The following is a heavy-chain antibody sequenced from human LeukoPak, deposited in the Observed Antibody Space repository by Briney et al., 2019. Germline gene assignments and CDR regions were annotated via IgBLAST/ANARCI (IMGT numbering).Heavy chain of an antibody. D-gene: IGHD1-26*01. J-gene: IGHJ4*02. CDR2: INQDGSKK. V-gene: IGHV3-7*03. CDR3: ARDGGATYYFDY. CDR1: GFTFNTYR. Sequence: PRGSLRLSCAASGFTFNTYRMTWVRQAPGKGLEWVANINQDGSKKYYVDSVKGRFTISRDNAKNPLYLQMNSLRAEDTAVYYCARDGGATYYFDYWGQGTLVTVSS.